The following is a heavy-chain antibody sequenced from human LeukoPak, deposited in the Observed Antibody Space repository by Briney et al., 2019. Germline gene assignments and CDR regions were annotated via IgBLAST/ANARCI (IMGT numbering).Heavy chain of an antibody. D-gene: IGHD6-13*01. J-gene: IGHJ4*02. Sequence: SETLSLTCTVSGGSISSGGYYWSWIRQHPGKGLEWIGYIYYSGSTYYNPSLKSRVTISVDTSKNQFSLKLSSVTAADTAVYYCARGRIAAARNFDYWGQGTLVTVSS. CDR3: ARGRIAAARNFDY. V-gene: IGHV4-31*03. CDR1: GGSISSGGYY. CDR2: IYYSGST.